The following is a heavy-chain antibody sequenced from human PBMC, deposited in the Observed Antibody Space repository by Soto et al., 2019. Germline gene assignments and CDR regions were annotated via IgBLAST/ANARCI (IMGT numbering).Heavy chain of an antibody. V-gene: IGHV3-30*18. CDR2: ISYDGSNK. CDR3: AKEHSSWVYYYYGMDV. CDR1: GFTFSSYG. J-gene: IGHJ6*02. Sequence: QVQLVESGGGVVQPGRSLRLSCAASGFTFSSYGRHWVRQAPGKGLEWVAVISYDGSNKYYADSVKGRFTISRDNSKNTLYLQMNSLRAEDTAVYYCAKEHSSWVYYYYGMDVWGQGTTVTVSS. D-gene: IGHD6-13*01.